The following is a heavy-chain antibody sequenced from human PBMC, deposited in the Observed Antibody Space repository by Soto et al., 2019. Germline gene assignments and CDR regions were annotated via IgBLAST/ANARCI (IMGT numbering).Heavy chain of an antibody. V-gene: IGHV3-23*01. D-gene: IGHD5-12*01. CDR3: AKVIRTINY. J-gene: IGHJ4*02. CDR1: GFTFSSYW. CDR2: INGSGGST. Sequence: GGSLRLSCAASGFTFSSYWMTWLRQAPGKGLEWVATINGSGGSTYYADSVKGRFTISRDNSKNSLYLQMNSLRAEDTAVYYCAKVIRTINYWGQGTLVTVSS.